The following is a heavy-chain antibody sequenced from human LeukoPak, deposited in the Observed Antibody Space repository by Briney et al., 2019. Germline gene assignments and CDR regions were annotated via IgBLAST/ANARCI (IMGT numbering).Heavy chain of an antibody. V-gene: IGHV3-23*01. Sequence: GGSLRLSCAASGFTFSSYAMSWVRQPPGKGLEWVSAISGSGGSTYYADSVKGRFTISRDNSKNTLYLQMNSLRAEDTAVYYCATPTDPYYYGSGTHPPGYWGQGTLVTVSS. CDR2: ISGSGGST. CDR1: GFTFSSYA. J-gene: IGHJ4*02. D-gene: IGHD3-10*01. CDR3: ATPTDPYYYGSGTHPPGY.